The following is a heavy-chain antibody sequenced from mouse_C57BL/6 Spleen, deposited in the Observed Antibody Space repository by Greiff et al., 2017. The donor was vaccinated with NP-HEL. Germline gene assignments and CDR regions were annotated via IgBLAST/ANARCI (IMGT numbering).Heavy chain of an antibody. D-gene: IGHD2-1*01. J-gene: IGHJ4*01. V-gene: IGHV5-9-1*02. CDR2: ISSGGDYI. CDR1: GFTFSSYA. CDR3: TREGWGNYYAMDY. Sequence: EVQVVESGEGLVKPGGSLKLSCAASGFTFSSYAMSWVRQTPEKRLEWVAYISSGGDYIDYADTVKGRFTISSDNARHTLYLQMSSLKSDDTAMYYCTREGWGNYYAMDYWGQGTSVTVSS.